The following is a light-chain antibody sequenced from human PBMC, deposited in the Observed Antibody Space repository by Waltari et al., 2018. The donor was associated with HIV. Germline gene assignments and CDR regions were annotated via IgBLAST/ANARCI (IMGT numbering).Light chain of an antibody. CDR1: QSISSRD. J-gene: IGKJ4*01. CDR3: QQYGNSPLT. Sequence: EIVLTQSPGTLSLSPGERATLSCSASQSISSRDLAWYQQKPGQAPRLLIYGASSGATGIPDRFSGSGSGTDVTLTISRLEPEDFAVYYCQQYGNSPLTFGGGTKVEIK. CDR2: GAS. V-gene: IGKV3-20*01.